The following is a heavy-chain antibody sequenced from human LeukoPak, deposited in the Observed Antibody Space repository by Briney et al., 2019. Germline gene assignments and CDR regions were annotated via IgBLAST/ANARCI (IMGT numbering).Heavy chain of an antibody. CDR1: GGSFSGYY. J-gene: IGHJ4*02. D-gene: IGHD3-9*01. V-gene: IGHV4-34*01. CDR2: INHSGST. Sequence: SETLSLTCAVYGGSFSGYYWSWIRQPPGKGLEWIGEINHSGSTNYNPSLKSRVTISVDTSKNQFSLKLSSVTAADTAVYYCARGIESYDILTGYYPYWGQGTLVTVSS. CDR3: ARGIESYDILTGYYPY.